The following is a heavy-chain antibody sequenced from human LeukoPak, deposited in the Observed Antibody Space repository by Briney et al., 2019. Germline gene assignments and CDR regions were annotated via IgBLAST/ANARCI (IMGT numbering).Heavy chain of an antibody. Sequence: SETLSLTCAVYGGSFSGYYWSWIRQPPGKGLEWIGEINHSGSTNYNPSLKSRVTISVDTSKNQFSLKLSSVTAADTAVYYCAKAVYSNDGYYSFDHWGQGTLVTVSS. D-gene: IGHD4-11*01. CDR2: INHSGST. CDR3: AKAVYSNDGYYSFDH. J-gene: IGHJ4*02. CDR1: GGSFSGYY. V-gene: IGHV4-34*01.